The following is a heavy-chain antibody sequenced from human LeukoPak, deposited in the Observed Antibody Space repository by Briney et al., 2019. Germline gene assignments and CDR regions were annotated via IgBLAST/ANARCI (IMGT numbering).Heavy chain of an antibody. CDR1: GGSISSSSYY. Sequence: PSETLSLTCTVSGGSISSSSYYWGWIRQPPGKGLEWIGSIYHSGSTYYNPSLKSRVTISVDTSKNQFSLKLSSVTAADTAVYYCAREYDILTGDFDYWGQGTLVTVSS. CDR3: AREYDILTGDFDY. V-gene: IGHV4-39*07. J-gene: IGHJ4*02. D-gene: IGHD3-9*01. CDR2: IYHSGST.